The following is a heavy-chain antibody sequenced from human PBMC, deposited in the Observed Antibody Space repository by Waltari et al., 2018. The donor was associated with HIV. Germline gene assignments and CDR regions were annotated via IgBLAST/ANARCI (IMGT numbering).Heavy chain of an antibody. D-gene: IGHD3-22*01. V-gene: IGHV4-34*01. CDR3: ARGRYYNGSPLPLDQ. CDR2: INYSGST. Sequence: QVQLQQWGAGLLKASETLSLTGAVPGGSLSNYYWSWIRQPPGKGLELIGEINYSGSTNYNPSLKSRVTMSVDTSKKQFSLNLTSVTAADTAVYYCARGRYYNGSPLPLDQWGQGTLVTVSS. J-gene: IGHJ4*02. CDR1: GGSLSNYY.